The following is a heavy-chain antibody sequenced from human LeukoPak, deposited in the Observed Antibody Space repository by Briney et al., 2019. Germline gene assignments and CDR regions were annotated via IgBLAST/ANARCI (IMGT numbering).Heavy chain of an antibody. J-gene: IGHJ3*02. V-gene: IGHV3-11*04. D-gene: IGHD1-1*01. CDR3: ARCWVPPFDI. CDR2: ISSGSGSTI. CDR1: GFTFSDYY. Sequence: GGSLRLSCAASGFTFSDYYMSWIRQAPGKGLEWVSYISSGSGSTIYYADSVKGRFTISRDNAKNSLYLQMNSLRAEDTAVYYCARCWVPPFDIWGQGTMVTVSS.